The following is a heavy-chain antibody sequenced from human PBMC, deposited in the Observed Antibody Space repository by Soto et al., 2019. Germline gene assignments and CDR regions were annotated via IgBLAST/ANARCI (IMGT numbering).Heavy chain of an antibody. Sequence: EVQLVESGRGLVQPGGYLSLSCAASGFTFSSDWMHCVRQAPGKGLVWVSRINSDGSSTSYADSVKGRFTISRDNAKNTLKLQMNSLRAEETAVYYCVRTSLVVAAATREDYWGQGTLVTVSS. CDR2: INSDGSST. D-gene: IGHD2-15*01. CDR1: GFTFSSDW. CDR3: VRTSLVVAAATREDY. J-gene: IGHJ4*02. V-gene: IGHV3-74*01.